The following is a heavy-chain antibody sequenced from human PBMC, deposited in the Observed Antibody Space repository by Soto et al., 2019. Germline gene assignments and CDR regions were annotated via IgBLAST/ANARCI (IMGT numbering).Heavy chain of an antibody. CDR1: GASISSGGYY. Sequence: QVHLQESGPGLLKPSQTLSLTCTVSGASISSGGYYWTWIRQHPGKGLEWIGNIDFRGTTYYNPSLKSRVTITADTSKNQFSLRLISVTAADTAVIYGARAVSNAFDVWGQGTVVKVSS. V-gene: IGHV4-31*03. J-gene: IGHJ3*01. D-gene: IGHD4-4*01. CDR3: ARAVSNAFDV. CDR2: IDFRGTT.